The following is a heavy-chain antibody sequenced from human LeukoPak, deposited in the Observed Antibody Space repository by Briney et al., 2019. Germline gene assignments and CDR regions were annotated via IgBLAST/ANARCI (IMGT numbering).Heavy chain of an antibody. CDR2: ISGRSSTI. CDR3: ARDRLTSGSYFFDY. J-gene: IGHJ4*02. V-gene: IGHV3-48*01. CDR1: AFTFSDYS. Sequence: GGSLRLSCAASAFTFSDYSMNWVRQAPGKGLEGISYISGRSSTIYYADSVRGRFTISRDNAKNSMYLQMNSLRAEDTAVYYCARDRLTSGSYFFDYWGQGTLVTVSS. D-gene: IGHD1-26*01.